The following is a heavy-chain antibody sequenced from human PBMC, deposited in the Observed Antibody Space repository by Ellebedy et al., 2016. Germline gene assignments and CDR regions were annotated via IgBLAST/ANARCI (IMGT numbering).Heavy chain of an antibody. J-gene: IGHJ6*03. CDR2: ISSSSNYI. CDR3: ARGARVNYYYYYYMDV. CDR1: GFTFSSYS. V-gene: IGHV3-21*01. D-gene: IGHD4-11*01. Sequence: GESLKISXAASGFTFSSYSINWVRQAPGKGLEWVSSISSSSNYIYYADLVKGRFTISRDNAKNSLYLQMNSLRAEDTAVYYCARGARVNYYYYYYMDVWGKGTTVTVSS.